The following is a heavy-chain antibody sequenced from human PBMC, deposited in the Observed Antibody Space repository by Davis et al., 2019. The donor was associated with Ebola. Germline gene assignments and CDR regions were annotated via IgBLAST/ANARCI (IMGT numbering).Heavy chain of an antibody. CDR1: GGSISSGDYY. CDR2: IYYSGST. J-gene: IGHJ6*02. Sequence: MPSETLSLTCTVSGGSISSGDYYWSWIRQPPGKGLEWIGYIYYSGSTYYNPSLKSRVTISVDTSKNQFSLKLSSVTAADTAVYYCASPPGYYGMDVWGQGTTVTVSS. V-gene: IGHV4-30-4*01. CDR3: ASPPGYYGMDV.